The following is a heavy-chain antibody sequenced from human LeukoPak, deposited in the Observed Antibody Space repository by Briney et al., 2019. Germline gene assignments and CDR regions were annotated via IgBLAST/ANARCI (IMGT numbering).Heavy chain of an antibody. Sequence: SGGSLRLSWAASGXTFRSYAMSWVRQAPGKGLEWVSAISGSGGSTDYADSVKGRFTISRDNSKNTLYMQMNSLRAEDTAVYYCASYDSSGYYHYFDYWGQGTLVTVSS. CDR3: ASYDSSGYYHYFDY. CDR1: GXTFRSYA. D-gene: IGHD3-22*01. CDR2: ISGSGGST. J-gene: IGHJ4*02. V-gene: IGHV3-23*01.